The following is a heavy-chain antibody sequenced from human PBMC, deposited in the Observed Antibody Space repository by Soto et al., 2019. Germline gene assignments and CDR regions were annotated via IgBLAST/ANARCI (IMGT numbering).Heavy chain of an antibody. CDR3: ASRGYSYGYGDY. J-gene: IGHJ4*02. D-gene: IGHD5-18*01. V-gene: IGHV1-69*06. Sequence: SVKVSCKASGGTFSSYAISWVRQAPGQGLEWMGGIIPIFGTANYAQKFQGRVTITADKSTSTAYMELSSLRSEDTAVYYCASRGYSYGYGDYWRQGTLVTVSS. CDR1: GGTFSSYA. CDR2: IIPIFGTA.